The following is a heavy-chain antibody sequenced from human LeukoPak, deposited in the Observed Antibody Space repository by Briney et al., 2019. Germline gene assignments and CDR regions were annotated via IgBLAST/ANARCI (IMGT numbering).Heavy chain of an antibody. CDR1: GFIFTSHG. D-gene: IGHD2-15*01. CDR3: AKGRIKTVVVNRFDY. Sequence: GGSLRLSCAASGFIFTSHGMNWVRQAPGKGLGWVSGITASGDSPYYGDPVNGPFTISIDNSMNTLYLQINSLRADDTAVDYCAKGRIKTVVVNRFDYWGQGNLVTVSS. J-gene: IGHJ4*02. CDR2: ITASGDSP. V-gene: IGHV3-23*02.